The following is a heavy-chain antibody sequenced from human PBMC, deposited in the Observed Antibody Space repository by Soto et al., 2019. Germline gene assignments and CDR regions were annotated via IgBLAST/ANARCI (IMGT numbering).Heavy chain of an antibody. CDR3: AKSPMYSGSYYPFDY. J-gene: IGHJ4*02. D-gene: IGHD1-26*01. V-gene: IGHV3-23*01. CDR1: GFTFSSYA. CDR2: ISGSGGST. Sequence: GGSLRLSCAASGFTFSSYAMSWVRQAPGKGLEWVSAISGSGGSTYYADSVKGRFTISRDNSKNTLYLQMNSLRAEDTAVYYCAKSPMYSGSYYPFDYWGQGTLVTVSS.